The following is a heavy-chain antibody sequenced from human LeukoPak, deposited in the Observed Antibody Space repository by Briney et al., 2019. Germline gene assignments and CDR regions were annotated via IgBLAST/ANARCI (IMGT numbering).Heavy chain of an antibody. CDR1: GGAISSSRHS. V-gene: IGHV4-39*07. CDR3: ATGKVFPTYDFWSGPIDY. J-gene: IGHJ4*02. Sequence: SETLSLTCTVSGGAISSSRHSWSWLRQPPGKGREWIGIIYYNGSTYYNPSLKSRVTISENTTKNQFSLKLSSVTAADIAVYYCATGKVFPTYDFWSGPIDYWGQGTLVTVSS. D-gene: IGHD3-3*01. CDR2: IYYNGST.